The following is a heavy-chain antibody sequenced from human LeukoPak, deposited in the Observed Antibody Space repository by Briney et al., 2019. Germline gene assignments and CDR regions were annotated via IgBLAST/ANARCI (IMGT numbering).Heavy chain of an antibody. CDR3: AVGATHYYMDV. CDR1: VGSIRGYY. V-gene: IGHV4-59*08. J-gene: IGHJ6*03. Sequence: PSETLSLTCTVSVGSIRGYYWSWVRQPPGKGLEWIAYIYYSGSTNYNPSLKSRVTISLDTSKNQFSLKLSSVTAADTAVYYCAVGATHYYMDVWGKGTTVTVSS. D-gene: IGHD3-16*01. CDR2: IYYSGST.